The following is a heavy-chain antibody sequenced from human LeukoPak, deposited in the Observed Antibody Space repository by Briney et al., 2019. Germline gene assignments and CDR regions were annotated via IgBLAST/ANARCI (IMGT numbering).Heavy chain of an antibody. CDR2: IKQDGSEK. V-gene: IGHV3-7*01. J-gene: IGHJ4*02. D-gene: IGHD1-14*01. CDR1: GFIFSNYW. CDR3: ARAKVSDY. Sequence: GGSLRLSCAASGFIFSNYWMSWVRQAPGEGLEWVANIKQDGSEKFYVDSVKGRFTISRDNAKNSLYLQMNSLRAEDTAVYYCARAKVSDYWGQGTLVTVSS.